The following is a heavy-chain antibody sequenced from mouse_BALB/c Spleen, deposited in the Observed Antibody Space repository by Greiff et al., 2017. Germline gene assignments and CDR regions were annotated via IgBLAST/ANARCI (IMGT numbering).Heavy chain of an antibody. CDR3: TRGGYDSREAWFAD. CDR2: IYPGSGST. CDR1: GYTFTSYW. J-gene: IGHJ3*01. D-gene: IGHD2-14*01. V-gene: IGHV1S22*01. Sequence: LQQPGSELVRPGASVKLSCKASGYTFTSYWMHWVKQRPGQGLEWIGNIYPGSGSTNYDEKFKSKATLTVDTSSSTAYMQLSSLTSEDSAVYYCTRGGYDSREAWFADWGEGTLVTVSA.